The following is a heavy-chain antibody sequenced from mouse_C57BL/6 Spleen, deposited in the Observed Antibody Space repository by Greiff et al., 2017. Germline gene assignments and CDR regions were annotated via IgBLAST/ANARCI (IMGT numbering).Heavy chain of an antibody. Sequence: EVHLVESGGGLVKPGGSLKLSCAASGFTFSSYAMSWVRQTPEKRLEWVATISDGSSYTYSPDNVKGRFTISRDNSKNNLYLQMSHLKSEDTAMYYCARDQDYDESWFAYWGQGTLVTVSA. D-gene: IGHD2-4*01. CDR2: ISDGSSYT. CDR3: ARDQDYDESWFAY. J-gene: IGHJ3*01. V-gene: IGHV5-4*01. CDR1: GFTFSSYA.